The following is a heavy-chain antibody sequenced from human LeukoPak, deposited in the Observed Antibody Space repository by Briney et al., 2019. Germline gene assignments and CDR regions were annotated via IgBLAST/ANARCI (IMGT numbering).Heavy chain of an antibody. Sequence: GRSLRLSCAASGFTFSSYGMHWVRQAPGKGLEWVAVISYDGSNKYYADSVKGRFTISRDNSKNTLYLQMNSLRSEDTAVYYCAREGIVLMEGAFDIWGQGTMVTVSS. CDR3: AREGIVLMEGAFDI. CDR2: ISYDGSNK. J-gene: IGHJ3*02. V-gene: IGHV3-30*03. D-gene: IGHD2-8*01. CDR1: GFTFSSYG.